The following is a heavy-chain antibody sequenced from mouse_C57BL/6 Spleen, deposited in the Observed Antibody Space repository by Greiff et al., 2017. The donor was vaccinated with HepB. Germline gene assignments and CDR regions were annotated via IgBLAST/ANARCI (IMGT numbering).Heavy chain of an antibody. Sequence: QVQLQQSGAELVRPGTSVKVSCKASGYAFTNYLIEWVKQRPGQGLEWIGVINPGSGGTNYNEKFKGKATLTADKSSSTAYMQLSSLTSEDSAVYFCARFNYYGSNYFDYWGQGTTLTVSS. J-gene: IGHJ2*01. D-gene: IGHD1-1*01. V-gene: IGHV1-54*01. CDR1: GYAFTNYL. CDR2: INPGSGGT. CDR3: ARFNYYGSNYFDY.